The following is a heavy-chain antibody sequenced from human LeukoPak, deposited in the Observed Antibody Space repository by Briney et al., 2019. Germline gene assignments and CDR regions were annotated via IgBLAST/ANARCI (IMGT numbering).Heavy chain of an antibody. CDR2: ISYDGSNK. CDR1: GFTFSSYG. Sequence: GRSLRLSCAASGFTFSSYGMHWVRQAPGKGLEWVAVISYDGSNKYYADSVKGRFTISRDNSKNTLYLQVNSLRAEDTAVYYCAKKGRFDYWGQGTLVTVSS. J-gene: IGHJ4*02. V-gene: IGHV3-30*18. CDR3: AKKGRFDY.